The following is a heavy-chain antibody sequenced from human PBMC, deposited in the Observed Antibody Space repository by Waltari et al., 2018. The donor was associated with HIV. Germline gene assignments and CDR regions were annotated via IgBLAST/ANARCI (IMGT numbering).Heavy chain of an antibody. CDR3: ARVSGGYERFDY. D-gene: IGHD5-12*01. J-gene: IGHJ4*02. V-gene: IGHV4-61*02. Sequence: QVQLQESGPGLVKPSQTLSLTCTVSGGSISSGSYYWSWIRQPAGKGLEWIGRIYTSGSTNYNPARKIRVTISVDTSKNQLSLKLSSVTAADTAVYYGARVSGGYERFDYWGQGTLVTVSS. CDR1: GGSISSGSYY. CDR2: IYTSGST.